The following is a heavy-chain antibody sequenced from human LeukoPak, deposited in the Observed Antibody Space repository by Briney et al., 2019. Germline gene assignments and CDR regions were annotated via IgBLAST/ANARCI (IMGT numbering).Heavy chain of an antibody. D-gene: IGHD4-23*01. CDR3: ARDTVGTRCHWFDP. CDR2: ISAYNGNT. CDR1: GYTFTSYG. Sequence: ASVKVSCIASGYTFTSYGISWVRQAPGQGLVWVGWISAYNGNTNYAQKLQGRVTMTTDTSTSTAYMELRSLRSDDKAVYYCARDTVGTRCHWFDPWGQGTLVTVSS. V-gene: IGHV1-18*01. J-gene: IGHJ5*02.